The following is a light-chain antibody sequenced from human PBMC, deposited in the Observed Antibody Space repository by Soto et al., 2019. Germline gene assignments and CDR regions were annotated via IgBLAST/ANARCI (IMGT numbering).Light chain of an antibody. CDR1: SSDVGGYYY. V-gene: IGLV2-8*01. CDR2: EVS. J-gene: IGLJ1*01. CDR3: SSYAGSNNLRV. Sequence: QSALTQPPSASGSPGQSVTISCTGTSSDVGGYYYVSWFQHHPGKAPKLMFYEVSKRPSGVPDRFSGSKSGNTASLTVSGLQAEDEADYYFSSYAGSNNLRVFGTWTKLTVL.